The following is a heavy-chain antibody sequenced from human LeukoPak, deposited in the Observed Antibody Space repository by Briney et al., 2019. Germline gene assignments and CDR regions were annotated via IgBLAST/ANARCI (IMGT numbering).Heavy chain of an antibody. CDR1: GGSISSYY. D-gene: IGHD3-10*01. J-gene: IGHJ3*02. CDR2: IYYSGRT. Sequence: SETLSLTCTVSGGSISSYYWSWIRQPPGKGLEWVGYIYYSGRTNYNPSLKSRVTISGDTSKNQFSLKLSSVTAADTAVYYCARVAYYGSGSYLNAFDIWGQGTMVTVSS. V-gene: IGHV4-59*12. CDR3: ARVAYYGSGSYLNAFDI.